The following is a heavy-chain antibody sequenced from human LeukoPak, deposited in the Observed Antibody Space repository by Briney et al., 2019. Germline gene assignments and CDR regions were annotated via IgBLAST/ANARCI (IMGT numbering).Heavy chain of an antibody. CDR3: AKAFPGLRVCGSYPDAFDI. V-gene: IGHV3-23*01. CDR1: GFTFSSYA. J-gene: IGHJ3*02. CDR2: ISGSGGST. D-gene: IGHD3-16*02. Sequence: PGGSLRLSCAASGFTFSSYAMSWVRQAPGKGLEWVSAISGSGGSTYYADSVKGRFTIYRDNPKNTLNLQMNSLRAEDRAVYYCAKAFPGLRVCGSYPDAFDIWGQGTMVTVSS.